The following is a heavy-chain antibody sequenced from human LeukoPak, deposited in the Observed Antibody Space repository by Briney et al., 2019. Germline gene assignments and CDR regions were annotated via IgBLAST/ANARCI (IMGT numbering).Heavy chain of an antibody. CDR2: IYSGGST. D-gene: IGHD3-10*01. J-gene: IGHJ4*02. Sequence: GGSLRLSCAASGFTVSSNYMSWVRQAPGKGLEWVSVIYSGGSTYYADSVKGRFTIPRDNSKNTLYLQMNSLRAEDTAVYYCARDLLGSRGSDYWGQGTLVTVSS. CDR3: ARDLLGSRGSDY. V-gene: IGHV3-53*01. CDR1: GFTVSSNY.